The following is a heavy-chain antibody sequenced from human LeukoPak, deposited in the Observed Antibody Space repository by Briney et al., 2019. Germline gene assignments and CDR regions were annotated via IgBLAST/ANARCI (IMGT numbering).Heavy chain of an antibody. CDR1: GFTFSSYA. D-gene: IGHD3-16*01. Sequence: GGSLRLSCAASGFTFSSYAMSWVRRAPGKGLEWVSSISSSSSYIYYADSVKGRFTISRDNAKNSLYLQMNSLRAEDTAVYYCARKGERGAFDIWGQGTMVTVSS. J-gene: IGHJ3*02. CDR3: ARKGERGAFDI. V-gene: IGHV3-21*01. CDR2: ISSSSSYI.